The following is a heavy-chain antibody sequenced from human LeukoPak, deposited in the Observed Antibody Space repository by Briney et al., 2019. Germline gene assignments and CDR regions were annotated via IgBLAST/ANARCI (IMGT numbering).Heavy chain of an antibody. CDR3: ARDSGIVVVPAAMAFDY. CDR1: GYTFTSYY. V-gene: IGHV1-46*01. CDR2: INPSGGST. J-gene: IGHJ4*02. Sequence: GASVNVSCKSSGYTFTSYYMHWVRQAPGQGLEWMGIINPSGGSTSYAQKFQGRVTMTRDTSTSTVYMELSSLRSEDTAVYYCARDSGIVVVPAAMAFDYWGQGTLVTVSS. D-gene: IGHD2-2*01.